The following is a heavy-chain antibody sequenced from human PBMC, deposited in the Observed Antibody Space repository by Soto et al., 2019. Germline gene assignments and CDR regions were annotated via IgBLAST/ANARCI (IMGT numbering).Heavy chain of an antibody. CDR3: VRTSLVVAAATREDY. Sequence: EVQLVESGGGLVQPGGSLRLSCAASGFTFSTDWILWVRQAPGKGLVWVSRINSDGSSKSYADSVKGRFTISRDNAKNTLYLQMNSLRAEDTAVYYCVRTSLVVAAATREDYWGQGTLVTVSS. CDR1: GFTFSTDW. J-gene: IGHJ4*02. D-gene: IGHD2-15*01. CDR2: INSDGSSK. V-gene: IGHV3-74*01.